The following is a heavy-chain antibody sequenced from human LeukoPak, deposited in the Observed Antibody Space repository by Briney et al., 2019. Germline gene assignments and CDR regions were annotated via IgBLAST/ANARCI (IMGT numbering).Heavy chain of an antibody. CDR1: GDSISSSSYY. D-gene: IGHD6-13*01. V-gene: IGHV4-39*01. Sequence: KSSETLSLTCTVSGDSISSSSYYWGWIRQPPGKGLEWIGSIYYSGSTYYNPSLKSRVTISVDTSKNQFSLKLSSVTAADTAVYYCASRDSSSFTPFDYWGQGTLVTVSS. CDR3: ASRDSSSFTPFDY. J-gene: IGHJ4*02. CDR2: IYYSGST.